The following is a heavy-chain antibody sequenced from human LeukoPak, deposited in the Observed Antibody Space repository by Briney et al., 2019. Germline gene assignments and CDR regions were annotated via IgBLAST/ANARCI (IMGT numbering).Heavy chain of an antibody. CDR2: INPNSGAT. V-gene: IGHV1-2*02. CDR3: ARGGLEWELLTVDY. D-gene: IGHD1-26*01. CDR1: GYTFTGYY. Sequence: ASVKVSCKASGYTFTGYYIHWVRQAPGQGLEWMGWINPNSGATRYAQKFQGRVTMTRDTSISSAYMELSRLRSEDTAVYYCARGGLEWELLTVDYWGQGTLVTVSS. J-gene: IGHJ4*02.